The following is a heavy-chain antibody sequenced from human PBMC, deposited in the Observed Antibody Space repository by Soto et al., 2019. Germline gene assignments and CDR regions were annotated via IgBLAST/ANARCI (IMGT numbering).Heavy chain of an antibody. CDR3: ARVSAGIQLWLSYYYGMDG. V-gene: IGHV3-30-3*01. CDR1: GFTFSSYA. CDR2: ISYDGSNK. J-gene: IGHJ6*02. Sequence: GGSLRLSCAASGFTFSSYAMHWVRQAPGKGLEWVAVISYDGSNKYYADSVKGRFTISRDNSKNTLYLQMNSLRAEDTAVYYCARVSAGIQLWLSYYYGMDGWGQGTTVTVSS. D-gene: IGHD5-18*01.